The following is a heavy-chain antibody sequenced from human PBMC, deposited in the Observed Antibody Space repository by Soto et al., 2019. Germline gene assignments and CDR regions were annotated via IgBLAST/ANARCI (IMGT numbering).Heavy chain of an antibody. Sequence: SETSSLTCPVYRGSISGNYWVLLRRPPGSGLEWIGEIEHSGSTNYNPSLKSRVTISVDTSKNQFSLKLSSVTAADTAVYYWARGLENDFWSGYSLDYYYGMDVWGQGTMVTVS. V-gene: IGHV4-34*01. CDR1: RGSISGNY. CDR2: IEHSGST. CDR3: ARGLENDFWSGYSLDYYYGMDV. D-gene: IGHD3-3*01. J-gene: IGHJ6*02.